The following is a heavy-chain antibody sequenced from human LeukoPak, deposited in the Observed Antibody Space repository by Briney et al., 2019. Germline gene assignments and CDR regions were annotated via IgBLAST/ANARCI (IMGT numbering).Heavy chain of an antibody. CDR2: ISGRVDST. CDR3: AKWFDP. Sequence: PGGSLRLSCAVSGLTFNSYAMNWVRQAPGKGLEWVSTISGRVDSTYYADSVKGRFTISSDNSKNTLYLQMNSLGAEDTAVYFCAKWFDPWGQGTLVTVSS. CDR1: GLTFNSYA. J-gene: IGHJ5*02. V-gene: IGHV3-23*01.